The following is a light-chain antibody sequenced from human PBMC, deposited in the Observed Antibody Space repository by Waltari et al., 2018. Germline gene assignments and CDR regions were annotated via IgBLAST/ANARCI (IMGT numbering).Light chain of an antibody. CDR2: EDD. V-gene: IGLV3-1*01. Sequence: SYEVTQPPSVSVSPGQTASITCSGDKLGEKYVYWYQQKPGQSPVVVIYEDDDRPSGIPERFSGSNSGNTATLTISGTQAMDEADYYCQAWDGSTSTVVFGGGTKVTVL. J-gene: IGLJ2*01. CDR3: QAWDGSTSTVV. CDR1: KLGEKY.